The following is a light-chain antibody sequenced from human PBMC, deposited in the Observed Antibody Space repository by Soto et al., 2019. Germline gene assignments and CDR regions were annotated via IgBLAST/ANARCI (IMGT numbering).Light chain of an antibody. CDR1: QSISSW. Sequence: DIQMTQSPSTLSASVGDRVTITCRASQSISSWLAWYQQKPGKAPKLLIYKASGLESGVPSRFSGSGDGTEFTLIISSLKPDDFATYYCQQYNSYPLTFGGGTKVDIK. V-gene: IGKV1-5*03. CDR3: QQYNSYPLT. CDR2: KAS. J-gene: IGKJ4*01.